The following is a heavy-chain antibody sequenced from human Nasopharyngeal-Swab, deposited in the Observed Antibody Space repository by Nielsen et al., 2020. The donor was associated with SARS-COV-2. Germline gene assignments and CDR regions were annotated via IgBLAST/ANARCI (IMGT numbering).Heavy chain of an antibody. D-gene: IGHD2/OR15-2a*01. CDR1: GYTFTSYG. Sequence: ASVKVSCKASGYTFTSYGISWVRQAPGQGLEWMGWISAYNGNTNYAQKLQGRVTMTTDTSTSTAYMELRSLRSDDTAVYYCATWGPTYYGRNWFDPWGQGTLVTVSS. V-gene: IGHV1-18*01. J-gene: IGHJ5*02. CDR3: ATWGPTYYGRNWFDP. CDR2: ISAYNGNT.